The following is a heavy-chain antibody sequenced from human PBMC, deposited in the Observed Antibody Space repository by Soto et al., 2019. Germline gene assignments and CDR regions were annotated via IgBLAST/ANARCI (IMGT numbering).Heavy chain of an antibody. CDR3: ARVSVTIFGVVMGHYYYAMDV. Sequence: PSETLSLTCAVYGGSFSDYHWSWIRQPPGKGLEWIGEINHSGSTKYNPSLKSRVTISKDTSKKQVSLKLTSVTAADTAVYYCARVSVTIFGVVMGHYYYAMDVWGQGTTVTVSS. V-gene: IGHV4-34*01. D-gene: IGHD3-3*01. J-gene: IGHJ6*02. CDR2: INHSGST. CDR1: GGSFSDYH.